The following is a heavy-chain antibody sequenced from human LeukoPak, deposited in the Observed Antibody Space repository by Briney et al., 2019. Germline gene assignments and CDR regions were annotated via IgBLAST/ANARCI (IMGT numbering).Heavy chain of an antibody. D-gene: IGHD3-22*01. V-gene: IGHV4-34*01. CDR1: GGSFSGYY. CDR2: INHSGST. Sequence: PSETLSLTCAVYGGSFSGYYWSWIRQPPGKGLEWIGEINHSGSTNYNPSLKSRVTISVDTSKNQFSLKLSSVTAADTAVYYCAREIDYDSTAYVYWGRGTLVTVSS. J-gene: IGHJ4*02. CDR3: AREIDYDSTAYVY.